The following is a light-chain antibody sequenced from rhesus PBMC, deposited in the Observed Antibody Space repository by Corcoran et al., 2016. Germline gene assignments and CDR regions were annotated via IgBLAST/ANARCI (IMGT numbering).Light chain of an antibody. CDR2: KAS. CDR3: LQYSSSPYS. V-gene: IGKV1-22*01. J-gene: IGKJ2*01. CDR1: QGISSW. Sequence: DIQMTQSPSSLSASVGDTVTITCQASQGISSWLAWYQQKPGKAPKLLISKASSLQSGVPSRFSGIGSGTDCTLTISSLQPEDFATYYCLQYSSSPYSFGQGTKVEIK.